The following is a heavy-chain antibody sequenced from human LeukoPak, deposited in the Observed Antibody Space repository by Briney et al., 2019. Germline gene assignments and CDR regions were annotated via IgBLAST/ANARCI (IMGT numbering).Heavy chain of an antibody. J-gene: IGHJ4*02. D-gene: IGHD5-18*01. CDR1: GYTLTELS. Sequence: ASVKVSCKVSGYTLTELSMHWVRQAPGKGLEWMGGFDPEDGETIYAQKFQGRVAMTEDTSTDTAYMELSSLRSEDTAVYYCATQTLHTAMAFDYWGQGTLVTVSS. CDR2: FDPEDGET. CDR3: ATQTLHTAMAFDY. V-gene: IGHV1-24*01.